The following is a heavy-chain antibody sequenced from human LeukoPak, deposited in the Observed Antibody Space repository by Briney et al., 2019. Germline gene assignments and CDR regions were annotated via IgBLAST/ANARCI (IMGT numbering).Heavy chain of an antibody. CDR2: IDPSDSYI. CDR1: EYTFTTYW. CDR3: ARQSACGGDCSSPFDY. V-gene: IGHV5-10-1*01. D-gene: IGHD2-21*02. Sequence: GESLNISCKASEYTFTTYWFTWVRQMQGKGLEWMGRIDPSDSYINYSPSFQGHVTISADKSISTAHLQWSSLKASDTAMYYCARQSACGGDCSSPFDYWGQGTLVTVSS. J-gene: IGHJ4*02.